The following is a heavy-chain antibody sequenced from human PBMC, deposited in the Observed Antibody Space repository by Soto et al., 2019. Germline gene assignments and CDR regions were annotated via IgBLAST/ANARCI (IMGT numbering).Heavy chain of an antibody. J-gene: IGHJ6*02. CDR2: INHSGST. D-gene: IGHD3-16*01. CDR3: AGLNGSGTFSMDV. Sequence: SETLSLTCAVYGGSFSGYYWSWIRQPPGKGLEWIGEINHSGSTNYNPSLKIRVTFSLYTSKNQFSLKLSSVTAADTAVYYCAGLNGSGTFSMDVWGQGTTVTVSS. V-gene: IGHV4-34*01. CDR1: GGSFSGYY.